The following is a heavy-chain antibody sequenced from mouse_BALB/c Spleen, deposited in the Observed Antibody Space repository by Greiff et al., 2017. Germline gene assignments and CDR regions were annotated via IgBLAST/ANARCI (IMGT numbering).Heavy chain of an antibody. V-gene: IGHV2-4-1*01. Sequence: VQRVESGPGLVQPSQSLSITCTVSGFSLTSYGVHWVRQSPGKGLEWLGVIWSGGSTDYNAAFISRLSISKDNSKSQVFFKMNSLQADDTAIYYCARLYGNYVPGAMDYWGQGTSVTVSS. CDR3: ARLYGNYVPGAMDY. J-gene: IGHJ4*01. D-gene: IGHD2-1*01. CDR2: IWSGGST. CDR1: GFSLTSYG.